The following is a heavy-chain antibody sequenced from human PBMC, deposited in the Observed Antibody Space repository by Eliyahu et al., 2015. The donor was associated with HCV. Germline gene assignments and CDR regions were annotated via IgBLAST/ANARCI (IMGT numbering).Heavy chain of an antibody. D-gene: IGHD1-26*01. CDR2: ISSSGSTI. CDR3: ARDGLGGSYYFSWRH. CDR1: GFTFSDYY. V-gene: IGHV3-11*01. J-gene: IGHJ1*01. Sequence: QVQLVESGGGLVKPGGSLXLSXAAXGFTFSDYYMSWIRQAPGKGLGXVSYISSSGSTIYYADSVKGRFTISRDNAKNSLYLQMNSLRAEDTAVYYCARDGLGGSYYFSWRHWGQGTLVTVSS.